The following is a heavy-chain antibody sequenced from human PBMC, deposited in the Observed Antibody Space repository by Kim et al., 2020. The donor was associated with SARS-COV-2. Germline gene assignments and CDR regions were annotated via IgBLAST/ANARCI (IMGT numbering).Heavy chain of an antibody. V-gene: IGHV3-7*01. CDR2: IKQDGSEK. Sequence: GGSLRLSCAASGFTFSSYWMSWVRQAPGKGLEWVANIKQDGSEKYYVDSVKGRFTISRDNAKNSLYLQMNSLRAEDTAVYYCARLDHSSGWYRRVAGYWGQGTLVTVSS. J-gene: IGHJ4*02. CDR3: ARLDHSSGWYRRVAGY. D-gene: IGHD6-19*01. CDR1: GFTFSSYW.